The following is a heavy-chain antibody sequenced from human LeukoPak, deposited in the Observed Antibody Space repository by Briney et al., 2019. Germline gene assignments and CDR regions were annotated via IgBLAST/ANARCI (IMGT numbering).Heavy chain of an antibody. CDR3: ARGQYSNYDFVS. CDR1: VFTFSSFV. V-gene: IGHV3-30-3*01. Sequence: PGRSLRLSCASSVFTFSSFVMHWVRQAPGKGLEWVAVISYDGSNKYYAESVKGRFTIPRDNSKTTMYLQMNSLRAEDTVVYYCARGQYSNYDFVSWGQGNLVTVSS. J-gene: IGHJ4*02. CDR2: ISYDGSNK. D-gene: IGHD4-11*01.